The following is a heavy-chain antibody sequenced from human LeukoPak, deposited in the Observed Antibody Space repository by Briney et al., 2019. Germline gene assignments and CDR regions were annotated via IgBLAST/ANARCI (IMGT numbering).Heavy chain of an antibody. CDR3: AKRKKGVVVVPAAMQLGVTYYYYYMDV. D-gene: IGHD2-2*01. Sequence: PGGSLRLSCAASGFTFSSYGMSWVRQAPGKGLEWVSAISGSGGSTYYADSVKGRFTISRDNSKDTLYLQMNSLRAEDTAVYYCAKRKKGVVVVPAAMQLGVTYYYYYMDVWGKGTTVTISS. CDR1: GFTFSSYG. V-gene: IGHV3-23*01. CDR2: ISGSGGST. J-gene: IGHJ6*03.